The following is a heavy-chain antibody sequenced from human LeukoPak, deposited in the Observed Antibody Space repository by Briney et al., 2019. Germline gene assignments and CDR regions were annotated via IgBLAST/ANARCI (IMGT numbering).Heavy chain of an antibody. CDR2: IYHSGST. J-gene: IGHJ3*02. Sequence: PSETLSLTCAVSGYSISRGYYWGWIRQPPGKGLDWIWIIYHSGSTYYNPSLKSRVTISVDTSTHRFSLKLSSVTAADTSVYYCARETLSSYDGNDAFDIWGQGTMVSVSS. CDR1: GYSISRGYY. V-gene: IGHV4-38-2*02. CDR3: ARETLSSYDGNDAFDI. D-gene: IGHD5-12*01.